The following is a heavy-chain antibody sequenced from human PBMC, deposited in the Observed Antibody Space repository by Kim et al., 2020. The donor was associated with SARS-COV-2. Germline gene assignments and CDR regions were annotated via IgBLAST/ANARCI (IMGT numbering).Heavy chain of an antibody. CDR2: ISAYNGNT. J-gene: IGHJ4*02. Sequence: ASVKVSCKASGYTFTSYGISWVRQAPGQGLEWMGWISAYNGNTNYAQKLQGRVTMTTDTSTSTAYMELRSLRSDDTAVYYCASSMISCTNGVCYADFDYWGQGTLVTVSS. D-gene: IGHD2-8*01. CDR1: GYTFTSYG. CDR3: ASSMISCTNGVCYADFDY. V-gene: IGHV1-18*01.